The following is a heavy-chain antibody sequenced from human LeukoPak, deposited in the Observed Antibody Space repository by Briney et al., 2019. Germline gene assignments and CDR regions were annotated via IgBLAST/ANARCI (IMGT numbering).Heavy chain of an antibody. CDR1: GYTFTSYD. Sequence: ASVKVSCKASGYTFTSYDINWVRQATGQGLEWMGWMNPNSGNTGYAQKFQGRVTMTRNTSISTAYMELSSPRSEDTAVYYCARRLATYYDFWSGYYTDYFDYWGQGTLVTVSS. CDR2: MNPNSGNT. J-gene: IGHJ4*02. CDR3: ARRLATYYDFWSGYYTDYFDY. D-gene: IGHD3-3*01. V-gene: IGHV1-8*01.